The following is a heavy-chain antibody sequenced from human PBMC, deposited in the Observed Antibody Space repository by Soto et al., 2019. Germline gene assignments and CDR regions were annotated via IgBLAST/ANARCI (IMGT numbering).Heavy chain of an antibody. V-gene: IGHV4-31*03. Sequence: QVQLQESGPGLVKPSQTLSLTCTVSGGSISSGGYYWSWLRQHPGKGLEWIGYIYYSGSTYYKPALKGRVTISVGTYKTQFSLKLSSVTDVDTAVYYCARYDSSRWYPQYGMDVWGQGTTVSVSS. CDR2: IYYSGST. J-gene: IGHJ6*02. D-gene: IGHD6-13*01. CDR3: ARYDSSRWYPQYGMDV. CDR1: GGSISSGGYY.